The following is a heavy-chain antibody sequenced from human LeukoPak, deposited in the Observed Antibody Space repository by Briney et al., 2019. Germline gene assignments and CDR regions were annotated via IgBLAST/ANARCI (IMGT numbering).Heavy chain of an antibody. CDR1: GGSFSGYY. J-gene: IGHJ6*02. V-gene: IGHV4-34*01. CDR3: ARHSTYYYDSSGYYPKYYYGMDV. Sequence: SETLSLTCAVYGGSFSGYYWSWIRQPPGKGLEWIGEINHSGSTNYNPSRKSRVTISVDTSKNQFSLKLSSVTAADTAVYYCARHSTYYYDSSGYYPKYYYGMDVWGQGTTVTVSS. D-gene: IGHD3-22*01. CDR2: INHSGST.